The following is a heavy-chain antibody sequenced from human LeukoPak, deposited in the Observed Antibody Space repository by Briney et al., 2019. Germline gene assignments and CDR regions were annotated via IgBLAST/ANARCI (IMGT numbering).Heavy chain of an antibody. J-gene: IGHJ4*02. Sequence: PSETLSLTCAVYGGSFSGYYWSWIRQPPGKGLEWIGEINHSGSTNYNPSLKSRVTISVDTSKNQFSLKLSSVTAADTAVYYCATVPLFRVVIMRHFDYCGQGTLVTGSS. CDR3: ATVPLFRVVIMRHFDY. CDR1: GGSFSGYY. V-gene: IGHV4-34*01. D-gene: IGHD3-3*01. CDR2: INHSGST.